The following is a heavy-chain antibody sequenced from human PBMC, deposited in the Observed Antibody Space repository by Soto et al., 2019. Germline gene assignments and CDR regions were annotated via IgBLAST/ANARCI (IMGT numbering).Heavy chain of an antibody. V-gene: IGHV3-11*05. CDR2: ISPKSTYR. J-gene: IGHJ5*01. Sequence: QVHLVESGGGLVKPGGSLRLSCPTSGFPFSDYYMSWIRQAPGKGLEWLSHISPKSTYRNYADSVKGRFTISRDNTKSSLFLQMNSLGVEDTAVYYCAKLTYPSDSTGYYYERVSGWIDSWGQGTLVTVSS. CDR1: GFPFSDYY. D-gene: IGHD3-22*01. CDR3: AKLTYPSDSTGYYYERVSGWIDS.